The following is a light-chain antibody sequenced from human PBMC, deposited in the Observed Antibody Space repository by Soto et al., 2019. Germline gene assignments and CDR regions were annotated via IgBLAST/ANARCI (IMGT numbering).Light chain of an antibody. V-gene: IGKV3D-20*02. J-gene: IGKJ5*01. CDR3: HQRSNWPIT. CDR1: QSVSSSY. CDR2: DTS. Sequence: EIVLTQSPGTLSLSTGERATLSCRASQSVSSSYLAWYQQKPGQAPRLLIYDTSNRATGIPARFSGSGSGTDFTLTINNLDPEDFAVYYCHQRSNWPITFGEGTRLEIK.